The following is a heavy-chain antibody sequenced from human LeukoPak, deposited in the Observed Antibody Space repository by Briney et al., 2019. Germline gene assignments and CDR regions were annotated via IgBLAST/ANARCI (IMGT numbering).Heavy chain of an antibody. D-gene: IGHD2-15*01. CDR1: GFTFSDYY. V-gene: IGHV3-53*01. CDR3: IGSGSTFDY. Sequence: GGSLRLSCAASGFTFSDYYMNWIRQTPGKGLEWVSVIYSGGSTYYADSVKGRFTISRHNSKNTLYLQMNSLRAEDTAVYYCIGSGSTFDYRGQGTLVTVSS. J-gene: IGHJ4*02. CDR2: IYSGGST.